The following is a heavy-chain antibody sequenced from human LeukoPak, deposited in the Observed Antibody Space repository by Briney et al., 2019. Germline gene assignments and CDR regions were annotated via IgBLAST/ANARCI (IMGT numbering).Heavy chain of an antibody. CDR1: GYAFTGYY. J-gene: IGHJ4*02. V-gene: IGHV1-2*02. CDR3: ARVAVAASVAYFDY. D-gene: IGHD2-15*01. CDR2: INPNSGGT. Sequence: GASVKVSCKASGYAFTGYYMHWVRQAPGQGLEWMGWINPNSGGTNYAQKFQGRVAMTRDTSISTAYMELSKLRSDDTAVYYCARVAVAASVAYFDYWGQGTLVIVSS.